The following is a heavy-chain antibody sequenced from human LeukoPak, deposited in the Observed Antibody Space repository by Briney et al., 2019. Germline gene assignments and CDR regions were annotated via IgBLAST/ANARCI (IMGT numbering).Heavy chain of an antibody. Sequence: GGSLRLSCTASGFTFSSYWMHWVRQAPGKGLVWVSRINSDGGSTSYADSVKGRFTISRDNAKNTLYLQMNSLRAEDTAVYYCAKLLSGYDRFDYWGQGTLVTVSS. CDR1: GFTFSSYW. CDR3: AKLLSGYDRFDY. J-gene: IGHJ4*02. V-gene: IGHV3-74*01. D-gene: IGHD5-12*01. CDR2: INSDGGST.